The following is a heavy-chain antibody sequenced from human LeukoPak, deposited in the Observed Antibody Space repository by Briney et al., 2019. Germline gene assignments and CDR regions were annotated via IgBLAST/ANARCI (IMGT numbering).Heavy chain of an antibody. D-gene: IGHD6-13*01. CDR3: ARGRGIAAVGRRSGRTGFDP. V-gene: IGHV4-61*02. J-gene: IGHJ5*02. Sequence: PSQTWSLTCTVSGGSISSGSYYWGWIRQPAGKGLEWIGRIYTSGSTNYNPSLKSRVTISVDTSNNQFSLKLSSVTAADTAVYYCARGRGIAAVGRRSGRTGFDPWGQGTLVTVSS. CDR2: IYTSGST. CDR1: GGSISSGSYY.